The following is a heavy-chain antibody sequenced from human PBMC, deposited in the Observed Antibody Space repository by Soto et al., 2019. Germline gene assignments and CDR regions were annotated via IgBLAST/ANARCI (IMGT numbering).Heavy chain of an antibody. J-gene: IGHJ4*02. CDR3: AGTAARFPAPFDY. CDR1: GGSLSSYY. Sequence: SETLSLTCTVSGGSLSSYYWSWIRQPAGKGLEWIGRIYTSGITNYNPSLMNRVTLSVDTSKNQFSLKLTSVTAADTAVYYCAGTAARFPAPFDYWGPGTLVTSPQ. CDR2: IYTSGIT. V-gene: IGHV4-4*07. D-gene: IGHD2-21*01.